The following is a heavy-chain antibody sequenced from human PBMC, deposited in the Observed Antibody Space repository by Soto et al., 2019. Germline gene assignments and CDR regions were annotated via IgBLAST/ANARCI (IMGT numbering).Heavy chain of an antibody. CDR2: INHSGGT. D-gene: IGHD3-3*01. J-gene: IGHJ6*02. Sequence: PSETLPLTWAVYGESFSGYVWSWIRQPPGKGLEWMGEINHSGGTNYNPSLKSRVTISVDTSKNQFSLKLSSVTAADTAVYYCAGGIFGVVSSYYYYGMDVWGQGTTVTVSS. CDR1: GESFSGYV. V-gene: IGHV4-34*01. CDR3: AGGIFGVVSSYYYYGMDV.